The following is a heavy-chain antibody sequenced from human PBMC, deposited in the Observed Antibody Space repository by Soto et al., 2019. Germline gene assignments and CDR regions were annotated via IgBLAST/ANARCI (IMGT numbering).Heavy chain of an antibody. CDR3: AKDRKSVATLRGGHFDY. J-gene: IGHJ4*02. Sequence: EVQLVESGGGLVQPGRSLRLSCAASGFTFDHYAMHWVRQAPGKGLEWVSGISWNSGSIGYADSVKGRFTISRDNAKNSLYLQMNSLRAEDTALYYCAKDRKSVATLRGGHFDYWGQGTLVTVSA. CDR2: ISWNSGSI. V-gene: IGHV3-9*01. D-gene: IGHD5-12*01. CDR1: GFTFDHYA.